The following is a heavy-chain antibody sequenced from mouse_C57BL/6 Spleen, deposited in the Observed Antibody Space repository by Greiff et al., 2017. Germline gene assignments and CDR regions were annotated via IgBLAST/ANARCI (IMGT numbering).Heavy chain of an antibody. Sequence: EVQLQQSGPELVKPGASVKISCKASGYSFTDYNMHWVKQSNGKSLEWIGVINPNYGTTTYNQKFKGKATLTVDQSSSTAYMKLNSLTSEHSSVYYCAHYCNTYGYAIDYWGQGTSVTVSS. CDR2: INPNYGTT. D-gene: IGHD5-1-1*01. CDR3: AHYCNTYGYAIDY. J-gene: IGHJ4*01. CDR1: GYSFTDYN. V-gene: IGHV1-39*01.